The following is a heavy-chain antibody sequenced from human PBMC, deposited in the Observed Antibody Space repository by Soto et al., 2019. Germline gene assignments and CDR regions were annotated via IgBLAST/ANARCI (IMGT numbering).Heavy chain of an antibody. D-gene: IGHD1-26*01. V-gene: IGHV6-1*01. CDR2: TYYRSKWYN. CDR3: ARWEHEHGKMDV. J-gene: IGHJ6*02. Sequence: QVQLQQSGSGLVKPSQTLSLTCAISGDSVSSSSAAWTWIRQSPSRGLEWLGRTYYRSKWYNQYAVSVKSQITINPDTSKNQFSLQLNSVTPEDTAVYYCARWEHEHGKMDVWGRGTTVTVSS. CDR1: GDSVSSSSAA.